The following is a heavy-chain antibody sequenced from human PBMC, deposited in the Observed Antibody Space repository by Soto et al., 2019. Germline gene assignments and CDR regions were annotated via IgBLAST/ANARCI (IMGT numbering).Heavy chain of an antibody. CDR1: GFTFSNYA. CDR2: ISGSGVST. CDR3: AKNRGYCSGGSCYFDY. Sequence: EVHLLESGGGLVQPGGSLSLSCAASGFTFSNYAMSWVRQAPGKGLEWVSGISGSGVSTYYADSVKGRFTISRDNSKNTVYLQMNSLRDEDTAFYYCAKNRGYCSGGSCYFDYWGQGALVTVSS. V-gene: IGHV3-23*01. D-gene: IGHD2-15*01. J-gene: IGHJ4*02.